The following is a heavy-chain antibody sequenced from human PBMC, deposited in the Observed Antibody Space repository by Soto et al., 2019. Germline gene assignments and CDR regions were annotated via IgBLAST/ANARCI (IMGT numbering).Heavy chain of an antibody. Sequence: SETLSLTCAVYGGSFSGYYWSWIRQPPGKGLEWIGEINHSGSTNYNPSLKSRVTISVDTSKNQFSLKLSSVTAADTAVYYCARGHQVTTDYFSYYALDVWGQGTTVTVSS. CDR3: ARGHQVTTDYFSYYALDV. CDR1: GGSFSGYY. J-gene: IGHJ6*02. V-gene: IGHV4-34*01. CDR2: INHSGST. D-gene: IGHD2-21*02.